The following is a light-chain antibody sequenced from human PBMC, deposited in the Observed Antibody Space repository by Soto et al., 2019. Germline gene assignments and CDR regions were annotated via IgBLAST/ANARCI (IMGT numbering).Light chain of an antibody. CDR1: SSNIGAGYA. J-gene: IGLJ2*01. Sequence: QSVLTQPLSVSGAPGQRVTISCTGSSSNIGAGYAVHWYQQFPGTAPKLLMYGDGNRPSGVSDRFSDSRSGTSASLAITGLQAEDDADYYCQSYDSSLSALVFGGGTKVTVL. CDR3: QSYDSSLSALV. V-gene: IGLV1-40*01. CDR2: GDG.